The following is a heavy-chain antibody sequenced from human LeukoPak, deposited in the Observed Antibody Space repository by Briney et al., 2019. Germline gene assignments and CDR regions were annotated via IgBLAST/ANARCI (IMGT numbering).Heavy chain of an antibody. Sequence: ASVKVSCKASGYTFTGYYMHWVRQAPGQGLERMGWINPNSGGTNYAQKFQGRVTITRDTSISTAYMELSRLRSDDTAVHYCARGSSPSYSYYMDVWGKGTRSPSP. CDR3: ARGSSPSYSYYMDV. J-gene: IGHJ6*03. CDR2: INPNSGGT. CDR1: GYTFTGYY. D-gene: IGHD6-6*01. V-gene: IGHV1-2*02.